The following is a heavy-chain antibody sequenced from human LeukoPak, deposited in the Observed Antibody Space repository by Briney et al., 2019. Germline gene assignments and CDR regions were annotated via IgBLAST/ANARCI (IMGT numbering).Heavy chain of an antibody. V-gene: IGHV1-69*13. Sequence: SVKVSCKASGGTFSSYAISGVRQAPGQGLEWMGGIIPIFGTANYAQKFQRRVTITADESTSTAYIELSSLRSEDTAVDYCASGIMTALHASFDYWGQGTLVTVSS. CDR2: IIPIFGTA. CDR3: ASGIMTALHASFDY. CDR1: GGTFSSYA. J-gene: IGHJ4*02. D-gene: IGHD3-16*01.